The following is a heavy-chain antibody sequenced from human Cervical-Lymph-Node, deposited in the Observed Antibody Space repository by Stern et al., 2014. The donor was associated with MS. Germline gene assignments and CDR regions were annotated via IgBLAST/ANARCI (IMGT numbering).Heavy chain of an antibody. D-gene: IGHD3-16*01. CDR1: GYIFTNYY. CDR3: ARADREYSSAYYFDY. V-gene: IGHV1-46*03. Sequence: QDQLVQSGAEVRKPGASVKVSCKASGYIFTNYYMHWVRQAPGQGLLWMGIINPSGGSTTYTQTFQGRVTVTRDTSTSTVYMELSSLRSEDTAVYYCARADREYSSAYYFDYWGQGTLVTVSS. CDR2: INPSGGST. J-gene: IGHJ4*02.